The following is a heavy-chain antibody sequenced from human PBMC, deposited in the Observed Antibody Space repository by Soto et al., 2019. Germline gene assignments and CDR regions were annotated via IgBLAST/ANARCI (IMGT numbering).Heavy chain of an antibody. CDR2: IDPSDSQT. CDR1: GYSFAGYW. CDR3: AKDRDSSSWYDY. D-gene: IGHD6-13*01. J-gene: IGHJ4*02. Sequence: GESLKISCKGSGYSFAGYWITWVRQKPGKGLEWMGRIDPSDSQTYYSPSFRGHVTISVTKSITTVFLQWSSLRASDTAVYYCAKDRDSSSWYDYWGQGTLVTVSS. V-gene: IGHV5-10-1*01.